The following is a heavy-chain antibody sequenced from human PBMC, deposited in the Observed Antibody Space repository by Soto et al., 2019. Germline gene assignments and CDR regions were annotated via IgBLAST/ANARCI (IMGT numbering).Heavy chain of an antibody. CDR1: GFAFNTYG. CDR2: ISNDGSNK. D-gene: IGHD5-12*01. CDR3: AKDFQWVRLEYFFDY. J-gene: IGHJ4*02. Sequence: QVQLVESGGGVVQPGRSLRLSCAASGFAFNTYGMHWVRQAPGKGLEWVAVISNDGSNKYYADSVKGRFTISRDNSKNTLYLQMNSLRHEDTAVYFCAKDFQWVRLEYFFDYWGQGTLVTVSS. V-gene: IGHV3-30*18.